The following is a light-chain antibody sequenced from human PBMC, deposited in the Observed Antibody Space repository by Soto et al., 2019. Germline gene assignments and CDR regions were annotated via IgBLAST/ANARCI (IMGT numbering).Light chain of an antibody. J-gene: IGKJ1*01. CDR3: QQYNSYPT. CDR1: QSISSW. Sequence: DIQMTQSPSTLSASVGDRVTITCRASQSISSWLAWYQQKPGKAPKLLIYDASSLESGVPSRFSGSGSGTEFTLTISSLQPDDFATHYCQQYNSYPTFGQGTKVEIK. CDR2: DAS. V-gene: IGKV1-5*01.